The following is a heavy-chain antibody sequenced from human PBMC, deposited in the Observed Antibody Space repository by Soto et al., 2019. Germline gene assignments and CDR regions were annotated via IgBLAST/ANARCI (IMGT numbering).Heavy chain of an antibody. CDR3: TIATPVDAFEI. V-gene: IGHV1-69*02. Sequence: QVQLVQSGAEVKKPGSSVKVSCKASGGTFSSNTVSWVRQAPGQGLEWMGRIIPMLGITTYTQTFQGRVTISADKSTSTAYMFLGSLTYEDTAVYYCTIATPVDAFEIWGQGTMVTVSS. CDR2: IIPMLGIT. CDR1: GGTFSSNT. J-gene: IGHJ3*02.